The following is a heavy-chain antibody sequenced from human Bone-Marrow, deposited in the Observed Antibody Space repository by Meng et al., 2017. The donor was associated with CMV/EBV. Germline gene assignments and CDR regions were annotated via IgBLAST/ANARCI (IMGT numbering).Heavy chain of an antibody. J-gene: IGHJ4*02. CDR2: IYHRGTT. V-gene: IGHV4-38-2*02. CDR3: AGDGYDTLDY. Sequence: SETLSLTCTVSGGSIKNYYWTWIRQPPGKGLEWIGTIYHRGTTYYNPSLKSRATISVDTSKNQFSLKLSSVTAADTAVYYCAGDGYDTLDYWGQGTLVTVSS. CDR1: GGSIKNYY. D-gene: IGHD2-15*01.